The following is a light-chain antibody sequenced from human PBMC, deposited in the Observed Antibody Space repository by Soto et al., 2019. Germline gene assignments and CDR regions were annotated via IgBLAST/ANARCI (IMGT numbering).Light chain of an antibody. CDR1: ITDIGAYNY. Sequence: QSVLTQPASVSGSPGQSITISCTGTITDIGAYNYVSWYQQHPGKAPKLLIYGVSSRPSGVSNRFSGSKSGNAAYLTISGLQADDEADYYCAAWDDSLSGYVFGPGTNVTAL. J-gene: IGLJ1*01. CDR3: AAWDDSLSGYV. CDR2: GVS. V-gene: IGLV2-14*01.